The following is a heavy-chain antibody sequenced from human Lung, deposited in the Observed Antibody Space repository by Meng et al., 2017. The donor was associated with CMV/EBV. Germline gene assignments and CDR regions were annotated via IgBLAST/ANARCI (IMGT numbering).Heavy chain of an antibody. V-gene: IGHV3-43D*03. CDR2: ISWDGGST. Sequence: SLRLFCAAYGFTFDDYAMHWVRQAPGKGLEWVSLISWDGGSTYYADSVKRRFTISIDNSKSSVYLQMNVLRAEDTALYHCAKYYYGLDVWGQGTTVTVSS. CDR3: AKYYYGLDV. J-gene: IGHJ6*02. CDR1: GFTFDDYA.